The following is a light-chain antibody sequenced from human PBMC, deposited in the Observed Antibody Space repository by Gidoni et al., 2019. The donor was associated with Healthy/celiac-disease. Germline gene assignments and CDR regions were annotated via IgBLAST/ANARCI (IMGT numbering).Light chain of an antibody. Sequence: DIQMTHSPSSLSASVGDRVTITCRASQGISNSLAWYQQKPGKAPKLLLYAASRLESGVPSRFSGSGSGTDYTLTISSLQPEDFTTYYCQQYYSTLSITFGQGTRLEIK. CDR2: AAS. CDR3: QQYYSTLSIT. CDR1: QGISNS. V-gene: IGKV1-NL1*01. J-gene: IGKJ5*01.